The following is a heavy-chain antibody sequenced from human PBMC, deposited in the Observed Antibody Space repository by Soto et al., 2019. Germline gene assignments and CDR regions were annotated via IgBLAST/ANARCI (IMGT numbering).Heavy chain of an antibody. V-gene: IGHV1-8*01. J-gene: IGHJ6*03. Sequence: QVQLVQSGAEVKKPGASVKVSCKASGYTFTSYDINWVRQATGQGLEWMGWMNPNSGNTGYAQKFQGRVTMTRNTSISTAYMELSSLRSEDTAVYYCARGLVVPAAMSDYYYYMDVWGKGTTVTVSS. CDR3: ARGLVVPAAMSDYYYYMDV. CDR2: MNPNSGNT. CDR1: GYTFTSYD. D-gene: IGHD2-2*01.